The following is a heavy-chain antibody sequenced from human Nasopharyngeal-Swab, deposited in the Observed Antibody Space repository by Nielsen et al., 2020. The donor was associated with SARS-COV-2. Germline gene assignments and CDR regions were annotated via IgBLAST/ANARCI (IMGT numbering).Heavy chain of an antibody. J-gene: IGHJ5*02. CDR2: INSDGSST. CDR1: GFTFSSYW. D-gene: IGHD6-6*01. V-gene: IGHV3-74*01. Sequence: GESLKIPCAASGFTFSSYWMHWVRQAPGKGLVLVSRINSDGSSTSYADSVKGRFTISRDNAKNTLYLQMNSLRAEDTAVYYCARVGYSSSPGGWFDPWGQGTLVTVSS. CDR3: ARVGYSSSPGGWFDP.